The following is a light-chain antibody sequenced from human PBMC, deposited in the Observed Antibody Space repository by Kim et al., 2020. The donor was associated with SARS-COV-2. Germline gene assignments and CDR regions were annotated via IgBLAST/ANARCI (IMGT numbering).Light chain of an antibody. V-gene: IGLV3-21*04. J-gene: IGLJ3*02. CDR1: NIGSKS. CDR3: QVWDSSSDWV. CDR2: YDS. Sequence: VAPGRTARNPCGGSNIGSKSVLWYEPKPGQAPVLVTYYDSDRPSGSHERFSGSNSGNTATLTISRVEAGDEADCYCQVWDSSSDWVFGGGTKLTVL.